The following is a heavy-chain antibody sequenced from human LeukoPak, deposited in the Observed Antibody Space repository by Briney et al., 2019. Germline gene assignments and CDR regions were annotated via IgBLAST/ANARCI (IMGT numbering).Heavy chain of an antibody. Sequence: GGSLRLSCAASGFTFSSYSMNWVRQAPGKGLEWVSSISSSSSSSSSYIYYADSVKGRFTISRDNSKNTLYLQMNSLRAEDTAVYYCAKGPRLGKTTYYFDYWGQGTLVTVSS. D-gene: IGHD2/OR15-2a*01. V-gene: IGHV3-21*04. CDR1: GFTFSSYS. CDR2: ISSSSSSSSSYI. CDR3: AKGPRLGKTTYYFDY. J-gene: IGHJ4*02.